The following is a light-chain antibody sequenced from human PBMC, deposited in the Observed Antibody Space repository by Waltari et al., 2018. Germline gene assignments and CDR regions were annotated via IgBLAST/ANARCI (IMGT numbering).Light chain of an antibody. Sequence: DIQMTQSPSSVSASVGDRVTLTCRASQGISSRLAWYQQKPGKAPKLLIYDASSLPSGVPSRFSGSGSGTDFTLTIRSLQPEDFATYYCQQVNSFPRTFGQGTKVEFK. CDR2: DAS. V-gene: IGKV1-12*01. CDR1: QGISSR. CDR3: QQVNSFPRT. J-gene: IGKJ1*01.